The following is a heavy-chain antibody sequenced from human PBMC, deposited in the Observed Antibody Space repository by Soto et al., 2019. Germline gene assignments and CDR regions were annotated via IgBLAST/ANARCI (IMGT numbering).Heavy chain of an antibody. V-gene: IGHV1-18*01. Sequence: SVKVSCKASGYSFCSYCIRWVRQAPVQGLEWMGWISGNNVNTNYLQKLQGRVTLATDISTSTAYLELKSLRSDDTAVYYCARNMITFGGVIASEPWGQGTLVTVSS. CDR2: ISGNNVNT. J-gene: IGHJ5*02. D-gene: IGHD3-16*02. CDR3: ARNMITFGGVIASEP. CDR1: GYSFCSYC.